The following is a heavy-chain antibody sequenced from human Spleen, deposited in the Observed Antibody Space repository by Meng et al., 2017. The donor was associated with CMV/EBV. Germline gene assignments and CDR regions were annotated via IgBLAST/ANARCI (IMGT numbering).Heavy chain of an antibody. J-gene: IGHJ5*02. V-gene: IGHV3-21*01. Sequence: GESLKISCAASGFTFSNYAMAWVRQAPGKGLEWVSSISSSSSYIYYADSVKGRFTISRDNAKNSLYLQMNSLRAEDTAVYYCARDHIVPAADDWFDPWGQGTLVTVSS. CDR3: ARDHIVPAADDWFDP. CDR1: GFTFSNYA. D-gene: IGHD2-2*01. CDR2: ISSSSSYI.